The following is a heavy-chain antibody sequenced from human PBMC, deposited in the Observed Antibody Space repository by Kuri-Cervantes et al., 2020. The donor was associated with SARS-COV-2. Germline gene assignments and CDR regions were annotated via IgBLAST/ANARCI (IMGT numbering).Heavy chain of an antibody. V-gene: IGHV4-61*10. D-gene: IGHD6-13*01. J-gene: IGHJ4*02. CDR3: ASSGYSSSWYPDY. Sequence: SETLSLTCTVSGGSISSGRYYWSWIRQPAGKGLEWIGEINHSGSTNYNPSLKSRVTISVDTSKNQFSLKLSSVTAADTAVYYCASSGYSSSWYPDYWGQGTLVTVSS. CDR1: GGSISSGRYY. CDR2: INHSGST.